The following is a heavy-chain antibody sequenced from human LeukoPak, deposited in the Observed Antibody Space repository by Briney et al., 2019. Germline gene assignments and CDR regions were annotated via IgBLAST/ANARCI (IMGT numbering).Heavy chain of an antibody. D-gene: IGHD6-19*01. Sequence: RTSQTLSLTCTVSGGSINSGGYYWSWIRQHPGKGLEWIGYIYYSGSTYYNPSLKSRVTISVDASKNQFSLKLSFVTAADTAVYYCARDAIAVAANYYYYYGMDVWGQGTTVTVSS. CDR2: IYYSGST. J-gene: IGHJ6*02. V-gene: IGHV4-31*03. CDR1: GGSINSGGYY. CDR3: ARDAIAVAANYYYYYGMDV.